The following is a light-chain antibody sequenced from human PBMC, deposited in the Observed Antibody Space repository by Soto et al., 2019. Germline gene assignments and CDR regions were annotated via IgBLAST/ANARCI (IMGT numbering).Light chain of an antibody. CDR1: QSVSRH. V-gene: IGKV3D-15*01. Sequence: EIVLRQSPATLSLSHGERATLSCRASQSVSRHLAWYQQKPGQAPRLLIYDASNRATGIPARFSGSGSGTEFTLTISSLQSEDFAVYYCQQYNNWPRTFGQRTRLEI. CDR3: QQYNNWPRT. J-gene: IGKJ5*01. CDR2: DAS.